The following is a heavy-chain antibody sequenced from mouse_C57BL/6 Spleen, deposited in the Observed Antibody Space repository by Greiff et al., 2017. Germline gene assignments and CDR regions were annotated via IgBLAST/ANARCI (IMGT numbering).Heavy chain of an antibody. CDR3: ARGAYYYGSSYGYFDV. CDR2: IYPGDGDT. CDR1: GYAFSSSW. Sequence: VQLQQSGPELVKPGASVKISCKASGYAFSSSWMNWVKQRPGKGLEWIGRIYPGDGDTNYNGKFKGKATLTADKSSSTAYMKLSSLTSEDSAVYFCARGAYYYGSSYGYFDVWGTGTTVTVSS. J-gene: IGHJ1*03. D-gene: IGHD1-1*01. V-gene: IGHV1-82*01.